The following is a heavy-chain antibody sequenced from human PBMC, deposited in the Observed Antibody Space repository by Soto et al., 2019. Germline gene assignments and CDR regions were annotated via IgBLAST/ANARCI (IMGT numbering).Heavy chain of an antibody. J-gene: IGHJ4*02. CDR2: IGDTGTFI. CDR3: ARDQRYLRQGYSDY. V-gene: IGHV3-21*01. Sequence: PGGSLRLSCVGSAFIFSDHSMNWVRQAPGKGLEWVTSIGDTGTFIYYADSVKGRFTISRDNAKNSLFLQMDSLRPEDTAVYYCARDQRYLRQGYSDYWGQGT. CDR1: AFIFSDHS. D-gene: IGHD4-4*01.